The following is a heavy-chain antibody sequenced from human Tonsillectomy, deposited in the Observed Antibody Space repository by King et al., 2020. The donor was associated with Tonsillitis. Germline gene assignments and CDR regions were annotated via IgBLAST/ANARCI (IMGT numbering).Heavy chain of an antibody. Sequence: QLQESGPGVVKPSETLSLTCTVSGGSISTSDQYWAWIRQPPGKGLEWIGYMYYSGTIFYNPSLKSRVTISGGTSENRFSLKFSSVTAADTAVYFCARYVSGSFDYWGQGALVTVSS. J-gene: IGHJ4*02. V-gene: IGHV4-39*01. CDR2: MYYSGTI. CDR3: ARYVSGSFDY. D-gene: IGHD1-26*01. CDR1: GGSISTSDQY.